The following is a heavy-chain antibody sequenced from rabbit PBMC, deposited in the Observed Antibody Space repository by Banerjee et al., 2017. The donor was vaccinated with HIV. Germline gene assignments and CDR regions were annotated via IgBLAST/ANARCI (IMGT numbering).Heavy chain of an antibody. V-gene: IGHV1S40*01. D-gene: IGHD4-2*01. Sequence: QSLEESGGDLVKPGASLTLTCTASGFSFSSSYYMCWVRQAPGKGLEWIACIYTGSSNSTYCASWAKGRFTISKTSSTTVTLQMTSLTAADTATYFCARGGYGGLNRLIFELWGPGTLVTVS. CDR2: IYTGSSNST. CDR3: ARGGYGGLNRLIFEL. J-gene: IGHJ4*01. CDR1: GFSFSSSYY.